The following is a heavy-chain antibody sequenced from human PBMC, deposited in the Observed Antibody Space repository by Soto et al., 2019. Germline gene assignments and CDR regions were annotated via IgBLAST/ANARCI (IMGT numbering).Heavy chain of an antibody. V-gene: IGHV4-30-4*01. CDR1: GASISSGDYY. CDR3: ARVRCSGSSCNQILFYFDY. CDR2: IYYSGAT. J-gene: IGHJ4*02. D-gene: IGHD2-15*01. Sequence: QVQLQESGPGLVKPSQTLSLTCTVSGASISSGDYYWSWIRQPPGKGLEWIGNIYYSGATYYNPSLKSRILMSEDTSTNQFSLDSGSVTAADTAVYYCARVRCSGSSCNQILFYFDYWGQGILVTVSS.